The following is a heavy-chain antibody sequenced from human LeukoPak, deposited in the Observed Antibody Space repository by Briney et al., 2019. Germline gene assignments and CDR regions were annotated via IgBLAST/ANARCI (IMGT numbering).Heavy chain of an antibody. J-gene: IGHJ4*02. Sequence: PGRSLRLSCAASGFTFSSYAMHWVRQAPGKGLEWVAVISYDGSNKYYADSVKGRFTISRDNSKNTLYLQMNSLRAEGTAVYYCATSIAVHWGQGTLVTVSS. CDR3: ATSIAVH. V-gene: IGHV3-30*04. CDR1: GFTFSSYA. D-gene: IGHD6-19*01. CDR2: ISYDGSNK.